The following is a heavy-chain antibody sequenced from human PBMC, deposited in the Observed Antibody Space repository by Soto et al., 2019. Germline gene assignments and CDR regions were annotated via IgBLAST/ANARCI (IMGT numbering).Heavy chain of an antibody. V-gene: IGHV1-69*01. CDR1: GGTFKSYV. Sequence: QVQLEQSEAEVEKPGSSVKVSCKPSGGTFKSYVLNWVRQAPGQGLEWMGGIIPFLGSADYAQKFQDRVTITADESTSTAYLELSSLRSEDSAVYYCAGTQFDTSGYYPSGLELWGQGTLVTVAS. D-gene: IGHD3-22*01. CDR3: AGTQFDTSGYYPSGLEL. J-gene: IGHJ4*02. CDR2: IIPFLGSA.